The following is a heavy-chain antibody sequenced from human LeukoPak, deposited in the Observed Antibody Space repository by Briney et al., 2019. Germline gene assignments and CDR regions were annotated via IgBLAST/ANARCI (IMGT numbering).Heavy chain of an antibody. J-gene: IGHJ5*02. CDR1: GYTFTGYY. CDR3: ARSPDRYYDILTGYYNIWFDP. V-gene: IGHV1-2*02. CDR2: INPNSGGT. Sequence: GASVKVSCKASGYTFTGYYMHWVRQAPGQGLEWMGWINPNSGGTNYARKFQGRVTMTRDTSISTAYMELSSLRSDDTAVYYCARSPDRYYDILTGYYNIWFDPWGQGTLVTVSS. D-gene: IGHD3-9*01.